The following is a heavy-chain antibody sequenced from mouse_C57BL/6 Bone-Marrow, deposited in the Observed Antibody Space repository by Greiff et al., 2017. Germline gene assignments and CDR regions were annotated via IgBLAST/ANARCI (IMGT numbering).Heavy chain of an antibody. D-gene: IGHD1-1*01. CDR3: SRGGTTVVGRFDY. CDR2: IYPGSSST. CDR1: GYTFTSYG. J-gene: IGHJ2*01. V-gene: IGHV1-55*01. Sequence: VQLQQPGAELVKPGASVKMSCKASGYTFTSYGITWVQQRPGQGLEWIGDIYPGSSSTNYTEKFKSTATMTVDKSSSTAYMQLSSLTSEDSAVYYCSRGGTTVVGRFDYWGQGTTLTVSS.